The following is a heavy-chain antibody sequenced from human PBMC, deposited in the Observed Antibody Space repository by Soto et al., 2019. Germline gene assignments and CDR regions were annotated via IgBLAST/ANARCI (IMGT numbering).Heavy chain of an antibody. CDR1: GFTFSDYA. CDR2: ITGSSSNL. D-gene: IGHD3-9*01. J-gene: IGHJ4*02. V-gene: IGHV3-23*01. CDR3: AKGGAVYGLLTHDY. Sequence: EVQLLESGGGLEQPGGSLRLSCAASGFTFSDYAMSWVRQAPGKGLEWVTTITGSSSNLYYTDSVKGRFAISRDNSRNILFLQMNSLTAEDTAVYYCAKGGAVYGLLTHDYWDQGTLVTVSS.